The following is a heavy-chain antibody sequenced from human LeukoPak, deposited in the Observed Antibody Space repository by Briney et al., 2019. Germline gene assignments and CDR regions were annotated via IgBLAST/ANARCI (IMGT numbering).Heavy chain of an antibody. J-gene: IGHJ4*02. CDR3: ARMFQEFKAAEHAQEQFDY. CDR2: INHSGST. V-gene: IGHV4-34*01. Sequence: PSETLSLTCAVYGGSFSGYYWSWIRQPPGKGLEWIGEINHSGSTNYNPSLKSRVTISVDTSKNQFSLKLSSVTAADTAVYYCARMFQEFKAAEHAQEQFDYWGQGTLVTVSS. D-gene: IGHD6-13*01. CDR1: GGSFSGYY.